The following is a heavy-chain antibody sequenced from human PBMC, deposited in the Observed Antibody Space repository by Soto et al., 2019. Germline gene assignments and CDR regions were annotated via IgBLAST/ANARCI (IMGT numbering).Heavy chain of an antibody. CDR2: IYQNGNT. Sequence: QLQLQESGPGLVKPSETLSLTCIVSGDSITSPSSSWTWFRQPPRKSLEWIGYIYQNGNTYYNPSVKGRVTISVDRSKNQFSLSLQSVTAADTAVYFCVRRKLGEVFDIWGPGTLVTVSS. CDR3: VRRKLGEVFDI. V-gene: IGHV4-30-2*01. CDR1: GDSITSPSSS. J-gene: IGHJ4*03. D-gene: IGHD3-16*01.